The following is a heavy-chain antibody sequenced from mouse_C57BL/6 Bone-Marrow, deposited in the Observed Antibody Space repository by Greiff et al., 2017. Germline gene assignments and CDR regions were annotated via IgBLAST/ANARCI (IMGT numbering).Heavy chain of an antibody. CDR1: GYTFTNYW. J-gene: IGHJ2*01. CDR2: IYPGGGYT. D-gene: IGHD1-1*01. Sequence: QVQLQQSGAELVRPGTSVKMSCKASGYTFTNYWIGWAKQRPGHGLEWIGDIYPGGGYTNYNEKFKGKATLTADKSSSTAYMQFRSLTSEDSAIYYCARYYYGRSYLDYWGQGTTLTVSS. CDR3: ARYYYGRSYLDY. V-gene: IGHV1-63*01.